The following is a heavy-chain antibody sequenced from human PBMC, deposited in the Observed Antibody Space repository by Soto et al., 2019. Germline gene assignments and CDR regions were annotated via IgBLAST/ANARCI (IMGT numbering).Heavy chain of an antibody. CDR2: ISGSGGST. V-gene: IGHV3-23*01. CDR3: AILREYYDFWSGYYFDY. D-gene: IGHD3-3*01. Sequence: GGSLRLSCAASGFTFSSYAMSWVRQAPGKGLEWVSAISGSGGSTYYADSVKGRFTIPRDNSKNTLYLQMNSLRAEDTAVYYCAILREYYDFWSGYYFDYWGQGTLVTVSS. CDR1: GFTFSSYA. J-gene: IGHJ4*02.